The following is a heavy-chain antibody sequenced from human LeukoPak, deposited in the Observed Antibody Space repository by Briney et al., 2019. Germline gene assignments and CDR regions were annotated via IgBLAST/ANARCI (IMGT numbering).Heavy chain of an antibody. CDR1: GFTFSSYW. V-gene: IGHV3-7*01. Sequence: GGSLRLSCAASGFTFSSYWMSWVRQAPGKGLEGVASIKQDGSEKYYVDSVKGRFTISRDNAKNSLYLQMNSLRAEDTAVYYCARDWGYCSSTSCHNWFDPWGQGTLVTVSS. J-gene: IGHJ5*02. CDR2: IKQDGSEK. D-gene: IGHD2-2*01. CDR3: ARDWGYCSSTSCHNWFDP.